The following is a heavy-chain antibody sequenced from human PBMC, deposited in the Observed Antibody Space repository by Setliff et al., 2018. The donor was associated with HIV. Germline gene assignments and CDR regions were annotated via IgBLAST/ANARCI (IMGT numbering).Heavy chain of an antibody. Sequence: GGSLRLSCAASGFTFSNSWMTWVRQAPGKGLEWVGRIKTKTQRGTTDYAAPAKGRFIISRDDSKNTLYLQMNSLRVEDTAMYYCVRGGVDTNMVTIWGHGTLVTVSS. V-gene: IGHV3-15*05. CDR2: IKTKTQRGTT. D-gene: IGHD5-18*01. CDR3: VRGGVDTNMVTI. CDR1: GFTFSNSW. J-gene: IGHJ4*01.